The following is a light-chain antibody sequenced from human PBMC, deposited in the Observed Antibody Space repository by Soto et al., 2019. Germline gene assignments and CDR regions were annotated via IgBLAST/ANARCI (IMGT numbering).Light chain of an antibody. CDR3: QQYGDSPWT. CDR1: QSVTSNY. Sequence: EIVLTQSPGTLSLSPGERATLSCRASQSVTSNYLAWYQQKPGQAPRLLIYGASSRATGIPDRFSGSGSGTDFTLTISRLEPEDFAVYYCQQYGDSPWTFGQGTKVEIK. J-gene: IGKJ1*01. V-gene: IGKV3-20*01. CDR2: GAS.